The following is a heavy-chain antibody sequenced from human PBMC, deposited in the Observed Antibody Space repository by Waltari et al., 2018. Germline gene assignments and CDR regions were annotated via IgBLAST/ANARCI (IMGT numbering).Heavy chain of an antibody. V-gene: IGHV3-30*18. CDR1: GFSFTYDG. CDR2: ISNDGIKQ. Sequence: QVQLVESGGGVVQPGGSLKLSCPASGFSFTYDGIHWVRQAPGKGLEWVTFISNDGIKQFYADSVKGRFTVSRDISKNTLYLQMNSLRPEDTAVYYCVKDRFTKWSFDYWGQGTLVTVSS. D-gene: IGHD2-15*01. J-gene: IGHJ4*02. CDR3: VKDRFTKWSFDY.